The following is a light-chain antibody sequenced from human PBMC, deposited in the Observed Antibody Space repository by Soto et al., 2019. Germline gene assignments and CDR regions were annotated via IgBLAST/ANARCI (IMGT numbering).Light chain of an antibody. Sequence: IMMTQSPSTLSVYQGERATLSCRASQSVSSNLAWYQQKPGQAPRLLIYGVSTRATGIPARFSGSGSGTEFTLTISSLQYEDFAVYYCQQYNNWTPITFGQGRRLEIK. CDR1: QSVSSN. CDR3: QQYNNWTPIT. J-gene: IGKJ5*01. V-gene: IGKV3D-15*01. CDR2: GVS.